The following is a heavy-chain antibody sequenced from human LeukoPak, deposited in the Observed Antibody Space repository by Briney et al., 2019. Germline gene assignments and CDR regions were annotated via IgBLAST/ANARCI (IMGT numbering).Heavy chain of an antibody. J-gene: IGHJ4*02. D-gene: IGHD3-16*01. V-gene: IGHV4-61*02. CDR3: ARRRLGEFFDY. Sequence: SETLTLTCTVSGGSISSGRFYWSWIRQPAGKGLEWIGRIFTSGSTNYNPSLKSRVSISVNTSKNQFSLKLSSVTAADTAVYYCARRRLGEFFDYWGQGTLVTVSS. CDR1: GGSISSGRFY. CDR2: IFTSGST.